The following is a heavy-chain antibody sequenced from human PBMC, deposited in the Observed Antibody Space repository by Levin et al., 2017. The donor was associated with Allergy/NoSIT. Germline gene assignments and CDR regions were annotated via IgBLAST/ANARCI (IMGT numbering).Heavy chain of an antibody. Sequence: SQTLSLTCTVSGGSISSRIYYWGWIRQPPGKGLEWIGSIYYSGNTYHNPSLKSRVTISVDTSKNQSSLKLRSVTAADTAVYYCARQPANGEWDFDSWGQGTLVTVSS. CDR2: IYYSGNT. CDR3: ARQPANGEWDFDS. J-gene: IGHJ4*02. CDR1: GGSISSRIYY. V-gene: IGHV4-39*01. D-gene: IGHD3-10*01.